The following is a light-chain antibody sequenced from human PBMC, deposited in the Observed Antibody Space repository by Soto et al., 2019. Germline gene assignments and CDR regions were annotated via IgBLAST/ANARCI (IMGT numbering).Light chain of an antibody. Sequence: EIVMTQSPATLSVSTGGRATLSCRASQTISGTLAWYQQKPGQAPRLLIHGASTRAPGFPARFSGSGSGTDFTLTISSLQSEDFAVYYCQQYDNWPWTFGQGTKVEIK. J-gene: IGKJ1*01. CDR2: GAS. CDR3: QQYDNWPWT. V-gene: IGKV3-15*01. CDR1: QTISGT.